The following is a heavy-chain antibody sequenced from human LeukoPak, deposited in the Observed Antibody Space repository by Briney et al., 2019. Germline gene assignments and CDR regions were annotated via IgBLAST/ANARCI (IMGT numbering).Heavy chain of an antibody. CDR1: GYTFTGDY. J-gene: IGHJ5*02. CDR2: IDPNTGDT. V-gene: IGHV1-2*02. CDR3: TRGPAGHWFDP. Sequence: ASVKVFCKGSGYTFTGDYLHWVRQAPGQGLEWMGWIDPNTGDTNFAQKFQGRVTMTRDTSISTAYMELSRLRSDDTAVYFCTRGPAGHWFDPWGQGTLVTVSS.